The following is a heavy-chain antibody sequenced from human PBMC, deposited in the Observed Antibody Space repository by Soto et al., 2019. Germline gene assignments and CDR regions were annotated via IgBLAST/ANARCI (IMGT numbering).Heavy chain of an antibody. J-gene: IGHJ5*02. CDR2: INAANGDT. CDR3: VRRHVSATGIDWFDP. D-gene: IGHD6-13*01. CDR1: GYTFTSYG. V-gene: IGHV1-3*01. Sequence: ASVKVSCKASGYTFTSYGIHWVRQAPGQRLEWMGWINAANGDTKYSPKFQGRVTITRDTSASTAYMELSSLRSEYTAVYFCVRRHVSATGIDWFDPWGQGTLVIVSS.